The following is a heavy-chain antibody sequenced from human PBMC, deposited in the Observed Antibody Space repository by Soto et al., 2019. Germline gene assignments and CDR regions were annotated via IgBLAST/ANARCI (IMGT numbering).Heavy chain of an antibody. CDR2: ISYDGSNK. J-gene: IGHJ6*02. CDR3: AREVAYGSGDCYPYCCGYCRMDV. D-gene: IGHD2-21*02. CDR1: GFTFSSYA. V-gene: IGHV3-30-3*01. Sequence: PVSSLSLSCAASGFTFSSYAMHWVRQAPGKGLEWVAVISYDGSNKYYADSVKGRFTISRDNSKNTLYLQMNSLRAVDTAVYYCAREVAYGSGDCYPYCCGYCRMDVWGQGTTVTVSS.